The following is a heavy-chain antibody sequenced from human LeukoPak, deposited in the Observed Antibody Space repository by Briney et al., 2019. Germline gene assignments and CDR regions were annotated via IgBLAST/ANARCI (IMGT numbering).Heavy chain of an antibody. V-gene: IGHV3-30*18. CDR2: ISYDGSNK. Sequence: GRSLRLSCAASGFTFSSYGMHWVRQAPGKGLEWVAIISYDGSNKYYADSVKGRFTISRDNSKNTPYLQMNSLRAEDTAVYYCAKAYYGGNSFIDYWGQGTLVTVSS. D-gene: IGHD4-23*01. CDR1: GFTFSSYG. CDR3: AKAYYGGNSFIDY. J-gene: IGHJ4*02.